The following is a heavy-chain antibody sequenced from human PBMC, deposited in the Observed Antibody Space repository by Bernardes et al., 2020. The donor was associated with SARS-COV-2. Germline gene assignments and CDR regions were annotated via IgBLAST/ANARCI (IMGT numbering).Heavy chain of an antibody. J-gene: IGHJ2*01. CDR1: GLTISNYW. D-gene: IGHD2-21*01. V-gene: IGHV3-74*01. CDR2: VTGDGRQI. CDR3: ARDYIVGDSLWYFDL. Sequence: GGSLRLSCVVSGLTISNYWMHWVRQAPGKGLVWVSGVTGDGRQIFYADSVKGRFTISKDSSRNNVYLQMNRLTVEDTAVYYCARDYIVGDSLWYFDLWGRGTLVTVSS.